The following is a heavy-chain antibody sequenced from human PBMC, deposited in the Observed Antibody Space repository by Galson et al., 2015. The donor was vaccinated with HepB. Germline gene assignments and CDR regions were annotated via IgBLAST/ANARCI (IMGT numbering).Heavy chain of an antibody. CDR3: VRASPPGVAVTVGTYSCVR. CDR1: GFTFKDHA. J-gene: IGHJ4*03. V-gene: IGHV3-9*01. D-gene: IGHD2-21*02. CDR2: LNRDSAAV. Sequence: SLRLSCAASGFTFKDHAMHWVRHSPGKGLEWVSGLNRDSAAVAYADSVEGRFTISRDNAKNSLYLEMSSLRPEDTALYYCVRASPPGVAVTVGTYSCVRWCHGTLFTVPP.